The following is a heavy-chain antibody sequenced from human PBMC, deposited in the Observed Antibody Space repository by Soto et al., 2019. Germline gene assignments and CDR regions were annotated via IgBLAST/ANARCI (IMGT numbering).Heavy chain of an antibody. CDR1: GYTFTSYG. J-gene: IGHJ5*02. CDR2: ISAYNGNT. V-gene: IGHV1-18*01. D-gene: IGHD6-19*01. Sequence: ASVKVSCKASGYTFTSYGISWVRQAPGQGLEWMGWISAYNGNTNYAQKLQGRVTMTTDTSTSTAYMELRSLRSDDTAVYYCARVTLPKGIAVAATLHNWFDPWGQGTLVTVSS. CDR3: ARVTLPKGIAVAATLHNWFDP.